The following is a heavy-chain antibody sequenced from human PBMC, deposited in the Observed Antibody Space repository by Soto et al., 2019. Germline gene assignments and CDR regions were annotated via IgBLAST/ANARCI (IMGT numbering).Heavy chain of an antibody. Sequence: SETLSLTWTVAGGSLSHFYWSWVRPPPGKGLEWFGYLYYSCNTNYNPSHKIRVSISVDASENQVALSLTSITVGDTPVNYCARVGWVAARGFDYWVQGTVVTVSS. J-gene: IGHJ4*02. D-gene: IGHD2-15*01. V-gene: IGHV4-59*01. CDR3: ARVGWVAARGFDY. CDR1: GGSLSHFY. CDR2: LYYSCNT.